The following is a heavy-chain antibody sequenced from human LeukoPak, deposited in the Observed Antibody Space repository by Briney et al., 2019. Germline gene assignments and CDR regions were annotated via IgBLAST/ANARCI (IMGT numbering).Heavy chain of an antibody. CDR2: IYSGGKT. J-gene: IGHJ4*02. CDR1: GFTFSSYA. Sequence: TGGSLRLSCAASGFTFSSYAMSWVRQAPGKGLEWVSVIYSGGKTFYADSVKGRFTISRDNSKNTLYLQMNSLRAEDTAVYYCARGDPGAYWGQGTLVTVSS. V-gene: IGHV3-23*03. CDR3: ARGDPGAY. D-gene: IGHD2-21*02.